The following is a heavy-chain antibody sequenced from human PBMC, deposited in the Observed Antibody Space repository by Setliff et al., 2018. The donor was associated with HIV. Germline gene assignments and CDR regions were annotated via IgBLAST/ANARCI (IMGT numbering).Heavy chain of an antibody. CDR2: INHGGST. J-gene: IGHJ5*02. CDR1: GGSLSGQYWSGHY. CDR3: ARRSVTTVTPSRPYNWFDP. D-gene: IGHD4-17*01. Sequence: PSETLSLTCAVYGGSLSGQYWSGHYWSWIRQPPGKGLEWIGEINHGGSTNYNPSLKSRVTISVDTSKNHFSLKLSSVTAADTAVYYCARRSVTTVTPSRPYNWFDPWGQGTLVTVSS. V-gene: IGHV4-34*01.